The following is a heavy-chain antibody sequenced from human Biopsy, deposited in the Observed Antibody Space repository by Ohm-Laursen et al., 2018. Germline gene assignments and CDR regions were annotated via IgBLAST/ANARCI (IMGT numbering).Heavy chain of an antibody. D-gene: IGHD4-11*01. CDR3: ARDSGILNYGNFKYYHYYGMDV. CDR1: AGTFSGYY. J-gene: IGHJ6*02. V-gene: IGHV4-34*01. CDR2: IKHSGST. Sequence: TLSLTCAVYAGTFSGYYWSWIRQPPGKGLEWIGEIKHSGSTNYNPSLKSRVTISVDTSKNQFSLKLSSVTAADTAVYYCARDSGILNYGNFKYYHYYGMDVWGQGTKVTVSS.